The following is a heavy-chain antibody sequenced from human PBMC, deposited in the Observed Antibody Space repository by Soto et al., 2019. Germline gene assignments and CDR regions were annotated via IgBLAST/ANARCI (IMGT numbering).Heavy chain of an antibody. V-gene: IGHV4-34*01. D-gene: IGHD1-1*01. CDR1: GGSFSGYY. J-gene: IGHJ5*02. CDR2: INHSGST. Sequence: SETLSLTCAVYGGSFSGYYWSWIRQPPGKGLEWIGEINHSGSTNYNPSLKSRVMMSVDTSKKQFSLKLRSVTAADTAVYYCVRDGTKTLRDWFDPWGQGISVTVSS. CDR3: VRDGTKTLRDWFDP.